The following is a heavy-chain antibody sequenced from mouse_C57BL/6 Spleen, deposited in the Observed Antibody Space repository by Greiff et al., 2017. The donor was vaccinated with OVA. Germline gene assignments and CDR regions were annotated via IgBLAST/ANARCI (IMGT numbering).Heavy chain of an antibody. Sequence: EVKLMESGAELVRPGASVKLSCTASGFNIKDDYMHWVKQRPEQGLEWIGWIDPENGDTEYASKFQGKATITADTSSNTAYLQLSSLTSEDTAVYYCTTGDSNDVAWFAYWGQGTLVTVSA. CDR2: IDPENGDT. CDR1: GFNIKDDY. V-gene: IGHV14-4*01. J-gene: IGHJ3*01. D-gene: IGHD2-12*01. CDR3: TTGDSNDVAWFAY.